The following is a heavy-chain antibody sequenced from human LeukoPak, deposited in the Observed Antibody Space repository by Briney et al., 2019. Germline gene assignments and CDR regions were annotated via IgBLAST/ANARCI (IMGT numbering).Heavy chain of an antibody. D-gene: IGHD7-27*01. CDR2: INPSGGST. CDR3: ARIPLKTGDRVDY. V-gene: IGHV1-46*03. Sequence: GESLKISCKGSGYTFTSYYMHWVRQAPGQGLEWMGIINPSGGSTSYAQKFQGRVTMTRDTSTSTVYMELSSLRSEDTAVYYCARIPLKTGDRVDYWGQGTLVTVSS. CDR1: GYTFTSYY. J-gene: IGHJ4*02.